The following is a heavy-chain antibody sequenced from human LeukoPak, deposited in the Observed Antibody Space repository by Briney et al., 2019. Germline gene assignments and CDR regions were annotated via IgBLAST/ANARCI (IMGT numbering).Heavy chain of an antibody. CDR3: AKNIRQLGNYYYYMDV. CDR2: ISSSGSTI. J-gene: IGHJ6*03. CDR1: RFTFSDYY. D-gene: IGHD1-1*01. Sequence: GGSLRLSCAASRFTFSDYYMSWIRQAPGKGLEGVSYISSSGSTIYYADSVKGRFTISRDNAKNSLYLQMNSLRAEDTAIYYCAKNIRQLGNYYYYMDVWGKGTTVTVSS. V-gene: IGHV3-11*01.